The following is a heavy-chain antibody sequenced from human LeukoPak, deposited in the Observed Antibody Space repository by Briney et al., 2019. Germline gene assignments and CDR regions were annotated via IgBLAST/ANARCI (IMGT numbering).Heavy chain of an antibody. CDR1: GFDFSDSI. Sequence: GGSLRLSCAASGFDFSDSIMNWVRQAPGKGLEWVSSIFASGDATYYADSVKGRFTVSRDDSENTLYLQMNSLRAEDTAVYYCAKETLRFGELVQDFAWGQGTLVTVSS. CDR3: AKETLRFGELVQDFA. D-gene: IGHD3-10*01. V-gene: IGHV3-23*01. J-gene: IGHJ5*02. CDR2: IFASGDAT.